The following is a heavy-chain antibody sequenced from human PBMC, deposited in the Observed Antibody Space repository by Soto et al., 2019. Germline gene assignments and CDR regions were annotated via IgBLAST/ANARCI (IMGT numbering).Heavy chain of an antibody. V-gene: IGHV3-48*02. CDR2: ISSSSSTI. D-gene: IGHD6-19*01. Sequence: GGFLRLSCAASGFTFSSYSMNWVRQAPGKGLEWVSYISSSSSTIYYADSVKGRFTISRDNAKNSLYLQMNSLRDEDTAVYYCAREPYSSGWSGDAFDIWGQGTMVTVSS. CDR3: AREPYSSGWSGDAFDI. CDR1: GFTFSSYS. J-gene: IGHJ3*02.